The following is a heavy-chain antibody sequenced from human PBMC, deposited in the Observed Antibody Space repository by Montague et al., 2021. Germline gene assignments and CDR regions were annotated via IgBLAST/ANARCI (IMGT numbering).Heavy chain of an antibody. J-gene: IGHJ5*02. CDR2: ISLRGST. CDR3: AIDASGSYVSWFNP. CDR1: GGSVSTGGYS. D-gene: IGHD3-10*01. Sequence: ILSLTCSVSGGSVSTGGYSWSWIRQRPGQGLEWLGYISLRGSTYYNPSLSRRLSISLDTSRNHLSLQLTSVTAADTAIYYCAIDASGSYVSWFNPWGQGALVTIS. V-gene: IGHV4-31*03.